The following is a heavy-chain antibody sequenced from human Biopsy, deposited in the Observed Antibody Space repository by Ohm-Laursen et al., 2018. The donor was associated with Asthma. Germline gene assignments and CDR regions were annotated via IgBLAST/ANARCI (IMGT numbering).Heavy chain of an antibody. Sequence: SLRLSCAASGFTFSSYGIHWVRQAPGKGLEWVAVIWHDGGYKDNVDSVRGRFTISRDNSKNTLYLQMNSLRAEDTAVYYCARDLGTTRMDVWGQGTTVTVSS. CDR3: ARDLGTTRMDV. V-gene: IGHV3-33*01. CDR2: IWHDGGYK. J-gene: IGHJ6*02. CDR1: GFTFSSYG. D-gene: IGHD1-1*01.